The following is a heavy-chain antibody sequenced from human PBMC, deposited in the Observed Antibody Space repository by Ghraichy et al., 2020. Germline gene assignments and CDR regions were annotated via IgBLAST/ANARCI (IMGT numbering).Heavy chain of an antibody. Sequence: GGSLRLSCAASGFTFSNSAMSWVRQSPGKGLEWVSILSSSGGSTNYADSVKGRFIISRDNSKNILYLQMNSLRAEDTAVYYCAKDYLSYVYSGGYYHYWGQGTLVTVSS. CDR3: AKDYLSYVYSGGYYHY. J-gene: IGHJ4*02. CDR1: GFTFSNSA. CDR2: LSSSGGST. D-gene: IGHD3-22*01. V-gene: IGHV3-23*01.